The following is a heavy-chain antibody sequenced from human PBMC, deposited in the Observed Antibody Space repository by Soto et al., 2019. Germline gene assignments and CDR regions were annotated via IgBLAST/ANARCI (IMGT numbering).Heavy chain of an antibody. Sequence: GGSLRLSCAASGFSFSTYAMTWVRQAPGKGLEWVSVISGTGETTYGAGSVKGRFTISRDNSKNTLYLQMNSLRIDDTAVYYCAKDKGQLPLGAFDVWGQGTMVTVSS. CDR1: GFSFSTYA. D-gene: IGHD2-2*01. J-gene: IGHJ3*01. CDR2: ISGTGETT. CDR3: AKDKGQLPLGAFDV. V-gene: IGHV3-23*01.